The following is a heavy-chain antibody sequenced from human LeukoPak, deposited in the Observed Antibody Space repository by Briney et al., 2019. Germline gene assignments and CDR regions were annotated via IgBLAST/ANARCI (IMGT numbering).Heavy chain of an antibody. CDR1: GYSFTTYW. J-gene: IGHJ4*02. CDR3: ARHYTNTWYSPISV. Sequence: GESLKISCKGSGYSFTTYWIGWVRQVPGKGLEWMGIIYPGDSDTRYSPSFQGQVTISADKSISTAYLQWSSLKASDTAIYYCARHYTNTWYSPISVWGQGTLVTVSS. V-gene: IGHV5-51*01. CDR2: IYPGDSDT. D-gene: IGHD3-16*01.